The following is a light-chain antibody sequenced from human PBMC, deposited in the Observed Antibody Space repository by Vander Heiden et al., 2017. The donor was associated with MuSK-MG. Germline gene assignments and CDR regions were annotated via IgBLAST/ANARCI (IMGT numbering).Light chain of an antibody. Sequence: FTQPPATLSLTPGERATLSCRASQNLRNYLAWYQQKPGQAPRLLIYDASNRATDIPARFSGSGYGTDFTLTISSREPEDFAVYYCQRQSDSPTVTFGGGTKVEIK. CDR3: QRQSDSPTVT. CDR1: QNLRNY. V-gene: IGKV3-11*01. CDR2: DAS. J-gene: IGKJ4*01.